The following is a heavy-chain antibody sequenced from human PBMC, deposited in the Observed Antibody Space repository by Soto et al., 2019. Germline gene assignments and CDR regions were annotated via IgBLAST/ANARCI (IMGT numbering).Heavy chain of an antibody. D-gene: IGHD6-13*01. J-gene: IGHJ6*02. CDR2: IYHSGRT. CDR3: ARNPAAGPDDCYYGMDV. Sequence: QVQLQESGPGLAKPSGTLSLTCAVSGGSISSSNWWSWVRPPPGKGLEWIGEIYHSGRTHYNPSLKSRVTRSVDKSKNPFSLKLSSVTAADTAVYYCARNPAAGPDDCYYGMDVWGQGTTVTVSS. V-gene: IGHV4-4*02. CDR1: GGSISSSNW.